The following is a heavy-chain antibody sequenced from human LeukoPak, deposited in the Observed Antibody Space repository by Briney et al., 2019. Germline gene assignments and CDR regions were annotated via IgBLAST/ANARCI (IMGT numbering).Heavy chain of an antibody. CDR3: AREIFSSGSYPDF. CDR1: GFAFNTYA. D-gene: IGHD3-10*01. CDR2: IWHDGSHK. Sequence: GRSLRLSCAASGFAFNTYAMHWVRQAPGQGLEWVALIWHDGSHKFYSNSVRGQFTISRDNSKNTVSLQMNNLRPEDTAVYYCAREIFSSGSYPDFWGQGTLVTVSS. J-gene: IGHJ4*02. V-gene: IGHV3-33*01.